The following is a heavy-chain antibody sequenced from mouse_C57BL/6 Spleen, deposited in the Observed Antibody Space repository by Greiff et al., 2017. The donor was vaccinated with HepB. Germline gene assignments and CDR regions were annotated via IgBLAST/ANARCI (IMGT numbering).Heavy chain of an antibody. J-gene: IGHJ3*01. Sequence: QVQLQQSGPELVKPGASVKISCKASGYAFSSSWMNWVKQRPGKGLEWIGRIYPGDGDTNYNGKFKGKATLTADKSSSTAYMQLSSLTSEDSAVYFCASMGYSAWFAYWGQGTLVTVSA. CDR2: IYPGDGDT. V-gene: IGHV1-82*01. D-gene: IGHD2-3*01. CDR1: GYAFSSSW. CDR3: ASMGYSAWFAY.